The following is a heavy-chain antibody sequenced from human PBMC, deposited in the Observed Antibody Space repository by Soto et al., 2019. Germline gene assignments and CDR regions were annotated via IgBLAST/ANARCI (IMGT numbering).Heavy chain of an antibody. J-gene: IGHJ6*03. CDR1: GYTFTSYD. CDR3: ARVRPTYCSSTSGQIPTYYYYMDV. Sequence: ASVKVSCKASGYTFTSYDINWVRQATGQGLEWMGWMNPNSGNTGYAQKFQGRVTMTRNTSISTAYMELSSLRSEDTAVYYCARVRPTYCSSTSGQIPTYYYYMDVWGKGTTVTVSS. CDR2: MNPNSGNT. V-gene: IGHV1-8*01. D-gene: IGHD2-2*01.